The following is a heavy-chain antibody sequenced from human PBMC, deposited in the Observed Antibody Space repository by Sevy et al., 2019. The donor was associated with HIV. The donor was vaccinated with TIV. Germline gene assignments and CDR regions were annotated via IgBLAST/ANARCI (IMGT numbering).Heavy chain of an antibody. CDR1: GFTFSSYG. CDR2: TSYDGSNK. CDR3: AKPRRGGSYWTFDS. V-gene: IGHV3-30*18. J-gene: IGHJ4*02. D-gene: IGHD1-26*01. Sequence: GGSLRLSCAASGFTFSSYGMHWVRQAPGKGLDWVAVTSYDGSNKYYADSVKGRFTISRDNSKNTVYLHMNSLRDEDTAVYYCAKPRRGGSYWTFDSWGQGTLVTVSS.